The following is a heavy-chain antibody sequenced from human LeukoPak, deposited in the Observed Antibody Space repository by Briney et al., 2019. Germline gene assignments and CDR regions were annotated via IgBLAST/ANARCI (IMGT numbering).Heavy chain of an antibody. CDR1: GFTFITSG. Sequence: GRSLRLSCASSGFTFITSGMHWVRQAPGKGLEYVALIWYDGSNEYADSLEGRFTISRDNSKNTLYLQMNSLRAEDTAVYHCAKDQGANSYYYMDVWGKGATVSVSS. J-gene: IGHJ6*03. V-gene: IGHV3-33*06. CDR3: AKDQGANSYYYMDV. CDR2: IWYDGSNE. D-gene: IGHD4/OR15-4a*01.